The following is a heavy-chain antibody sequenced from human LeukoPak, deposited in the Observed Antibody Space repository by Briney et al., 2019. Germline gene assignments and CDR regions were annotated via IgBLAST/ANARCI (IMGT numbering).Heavy chain of an antibody. D-gene: IGHD3-10*01. CDR2: IRFDGSNN. CDR3: AKEWYVGSPPDY. J-gene: IGHJ4*02. CDR1: GFIFSDYG. Sequence: GGSLRLSCGVSGFIFSDYGMHWVRQAPGKGLEWVASIRFDGSNNYYADSVKGRFTISRDNSRNTLYLQTTSLRPEDTALYYCAKEWYVGSPPDYWGQGTQVTVSS. V-gene: IGHV3-30*02.